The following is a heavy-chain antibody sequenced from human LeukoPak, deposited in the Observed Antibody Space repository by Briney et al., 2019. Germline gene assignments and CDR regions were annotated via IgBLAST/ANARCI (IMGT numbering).Heavy chain of an antibody. Sequence: SETLSLTCTVSGGSVSDYYWSWIRQAPGKGLEWVGYIYYSGSTNYNPSLKSRVTMSVDTSKNQFSLKLTSVTAADTAVYYCARRSRYSGWYVWGQGTLVTVSS. D-gene: IGHD6-19*01. CDR1: GGSVSDYY. CDR2: IYYSGST. J-gene: IGHJ1*01. CDR3: ARRSRYSGWYV. V-gene: IGHV4-59*02.